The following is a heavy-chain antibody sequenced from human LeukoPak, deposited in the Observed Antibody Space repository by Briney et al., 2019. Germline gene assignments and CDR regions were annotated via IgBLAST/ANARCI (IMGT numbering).Heavy chain of an antibody. CDR3: ASRDYFDY. CDR1: GFTFSTKS. J-gene: IGHJ4*02. V-gene: IGHV3-48*02. Sequence: GGSLRLSCAVSGFTFSTKSMNWVRQAPGKGLEWASYITADSGTTYYADCVKGRFTISRDNAKNSLYLQMNSLRDEHTAVYDGASRDYFDYWGQGTLVTVSS. CDR2: ITADSGTT.